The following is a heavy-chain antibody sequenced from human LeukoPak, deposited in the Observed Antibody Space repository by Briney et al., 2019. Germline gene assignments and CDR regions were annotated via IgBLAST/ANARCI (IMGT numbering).Heavy chain of an antibody. D-gene: IGHD5-24*01. CDR3: AKDKMRWLQRGFDY. Sequence: GRSLRLSCAASGFTFDDYAMHWVRQAPGKGLEWVSGISWNSGSIGYADSVKGRFTISRDNAKNSLYLQMNSLRAEDTALYYCAKDKMRWLQRGFDYWGQGTLVTVSS. V-gene: IGHV3-9*01. CDR2: ISWNSGSI. J-gene: IGHJ4*02. CDR1: GFTFDDYA.